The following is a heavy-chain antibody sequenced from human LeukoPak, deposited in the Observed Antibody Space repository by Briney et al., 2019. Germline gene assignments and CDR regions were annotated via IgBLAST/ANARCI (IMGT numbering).Heavy chain of an antibody. CDR2: IYTSGST. D-gene: IGHD3-3*01. J-gene: IGHJ4*02. V-gene: IGHV4-4*07. CDR1: GGSISSYY. Sequence: PSETLSLTCTVSGGSISSYYWSWIRQPAGKGLEWIGRIYTSGSTNYNPSLKSRVTISVDASKNQFSLKLSSVTAADTAVYYCARVGYYDFWSGYLRADDRTVFDYWGQGTLVTVSS. CDR3: ARVGYYDFWSGYLRADDRTVFDY.